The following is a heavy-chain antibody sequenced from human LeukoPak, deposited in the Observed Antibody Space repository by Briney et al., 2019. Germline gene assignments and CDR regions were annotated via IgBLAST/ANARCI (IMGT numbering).Heavy chain of an antibody. V-gene: IGHV3-23*01. D-gene: IGHD3/OR15-3a*01. CDR1: GFTFSSYA. Sequence: GGSLRLSCAASGFTFSSYAMSRVRQAPGKGLEWGSGISGSGGKTYYADSVKGRFTISRDNFKNTLYLQMNSLRAEDTAVYYCAKDWTGTKPFDLWGRGTLVTVSS. J-gene: IGHJ2*01. CDR2: ISGSGGKT. CDR3: AKDWTGTKPFDL.